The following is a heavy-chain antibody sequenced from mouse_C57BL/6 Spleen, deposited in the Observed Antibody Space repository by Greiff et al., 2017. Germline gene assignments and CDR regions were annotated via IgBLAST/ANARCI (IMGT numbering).Heavy chain of an antibody. CDR3: ARDYGGSTWRYFDY. D-gene: IGHD1-1*01. V-gene: IGHV1-85*01. CDR1: GYTFTSYD. Sequence: VQLQQSGPELVKPGASVKLSCKASGYTFTSYDINWVKQRPGQGLEWIGWIYPRDGSTKYNAKFKGKATLTVDTSSSTAYMELHHLTSVDSAVYFCARDYGGSTWRYFDYWGQGPTLTVSS. J-gene: IGHJ2*01. CDR2: IYPRDGST.